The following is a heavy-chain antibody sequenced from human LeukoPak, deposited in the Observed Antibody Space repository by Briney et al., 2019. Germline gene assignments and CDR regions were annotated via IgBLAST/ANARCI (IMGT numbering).Heavy chain of an antibody. CDR1: GGSISSSSYY. V-gene: IGHV4-39*01. J-gene: IGHJ3*02. D-gene: IGHD1-26*01. CDR2: IYYSGST. Sequence: SETLSLTCSVSGGSISSSSYYWGWIRQPPGKGLEWIGSIYYSGSTYNNPSLKSRVTISVDTSKNQFSLRLSSVTAADTAVYYCARLGEGEVGAHGDAFDIWGQGTMVTVSS. CDR3: ARLGEGEVGAHGDAFDI.